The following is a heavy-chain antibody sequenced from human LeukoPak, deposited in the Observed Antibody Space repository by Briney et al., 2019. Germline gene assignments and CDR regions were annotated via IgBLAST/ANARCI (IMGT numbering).Heavy chain of an antibody. CDR1: GFTFSSYS. J-gene: IGHJ3*02. V-gene: IGHV3-21*01. CDR2: ISSSSSCI. CDR3: ASPEPDRDAFDI. D-gene: IGHD1-14*01. Sequence: GSLRLSCAASGFTFSSYSMNWVRQAPGKGLEWVSSISSSSSCIYYADSVKGRFTISRDNAKNSLYLQMNSLRAEDTAAYYCASPEPDRDAFDIWGQGTMVTVSS.